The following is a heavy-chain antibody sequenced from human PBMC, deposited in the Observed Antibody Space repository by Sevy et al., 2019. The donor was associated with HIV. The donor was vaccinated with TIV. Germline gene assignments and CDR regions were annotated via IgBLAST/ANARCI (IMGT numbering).Heavy chain of an antibody. CDR1: GGSISSDGYY. V-gene: IGHV4-31*03. D-gene: IGHD2-2*01. Sequence: SENLSLTCTVSGGSISSDGYYWSWIRQHPGKGLEWIGYIYYNGNSDYNPSLKSRVAISVDTSKNQFSLRLSSVTAADTAVYYCARDSCTSPSCQHWGYYALDVWGQGTTVTVSS. J-gene: IGHJ6*02. CDR3: ARDSCTSPSCQHWGYYALDV. CDR2: IYYNGNS.